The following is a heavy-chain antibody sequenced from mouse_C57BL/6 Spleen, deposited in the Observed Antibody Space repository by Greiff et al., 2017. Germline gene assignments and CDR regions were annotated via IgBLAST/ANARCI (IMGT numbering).Heavy chain of an antibody. V-gene: IGHV1-50*01. CDR3: ARGYGSSYWYFDV. Sequence: QVQLKESGAELVKPGASVKLSCKASGYTFTSYWMPWVKQRPGQGLEWIGEIDPSDSYTNYNQKFKGKATLTVDTSSSTAYMQLSSLTSEDSAVYYCARGYGSSYWYFDVWGTGTTVTVSS. D-gene: IGHD1-1*01. CDR2: IDPSDSYT. J-gene: IGHJ1*03. CDR1: GYTFTSYW.